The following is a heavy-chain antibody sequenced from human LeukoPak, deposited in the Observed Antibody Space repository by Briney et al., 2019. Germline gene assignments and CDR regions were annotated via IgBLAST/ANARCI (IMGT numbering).Heavy chain of an antibody. CDR3: ARDATRTGDLYYFDY. Sequence: GGSLRLSCVASGFKVEKYYMAWVRQAPGREPEWVSVIYSASSIYYADSVKGRSTISRDTTKNTVSLQINNLRAEDTAMYFCARDATRTGDLYYFDYWGQGTLVTVSS. J-gene: IGHJ4*02. CDR2: IYSASSI. V-gene: IGHV3-53*01. CDR1: GFKVEKYY. D-gene: IGHD1-14*01.